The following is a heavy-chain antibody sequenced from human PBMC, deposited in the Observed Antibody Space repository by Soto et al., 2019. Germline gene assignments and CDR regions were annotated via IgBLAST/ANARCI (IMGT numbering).Heavy chain of an antibody. Sequence: SGPTLVNPTQTLTMTCTFSGFSLSTSGGGVGWIRQPPGKALEWLAISYWNDDKRYSPSLKSRLTITKDTSKNKVVLTMTNMDPVDTATYYCAHRPDYSSSSNSFDYWGQGTLVTVSS. D-gene: IGHD6-6*01. CDR2: SYWNDDK. CDR3: AHRPDYSSSSNSFDY. CDR1: GFSLSTSGGG. J-gene: IGHJ4*02. V-gene: IGHV2-5*01.